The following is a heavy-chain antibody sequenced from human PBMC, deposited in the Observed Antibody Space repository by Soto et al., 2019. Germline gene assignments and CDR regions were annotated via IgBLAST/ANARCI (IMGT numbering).Heavy chain of an antibody. Sequence: PSETLSLTCTVSGGSISGGGHYWSWIRHHPGKGLERIGYIYNSGNAYYNPSLDSRATISLDTSKNQFSLKLTSMTAADTAVDYCARDDGGFGELLREYFQNWGRGTLVTVSS. V-gene: IGHV4-31*03. J-gene: IGHJ1*01. CDR3: ARDDGGFGELLREYFQN. D-gene: IGHD3-10*01. CDR2: IYNSGNA. CDR1: GGSISGGGHY.